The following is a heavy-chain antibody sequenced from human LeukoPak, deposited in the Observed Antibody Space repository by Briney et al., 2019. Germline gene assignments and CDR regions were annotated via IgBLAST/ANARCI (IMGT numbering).Heavy chain of an antibody. D-gene: IGHD1-26*01. CDR1: GDSVSNDKAT. CDR2: TYYRSEWYN. J-gene: IGHJ2*01. V-gene: IGHV6-1*01. Sequence: SQTLSLTCTISGDSVSNDKATWNWIRQSPSRGLEWLGRTYYRSEWYNDYAVSVRGRISISPDTSKNQFSLQLNSVTPEDTAVYYCVRAREQVMVYYHFDVWGRGTLVAVSS. CDR3: VRAREQVMVYYHFDV.